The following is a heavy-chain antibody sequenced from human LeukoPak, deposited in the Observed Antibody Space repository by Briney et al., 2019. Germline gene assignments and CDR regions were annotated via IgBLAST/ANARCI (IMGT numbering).Heavy chain of an antibody. Sequence: AASVKVSCKASGGTSITDTVTCVRQAPGQGLERMGGITPVFGITNYAQKFQGRVTITTDESTSTAYMELSSLISEDTDIYYCARVDRYYFYLDVWGKGTTVTVSS. V-gene: IGHV1-69*05. CDR1: GGTSITDT. CDR3: ARVDRYYFYLDV. J-gene: IGHJ6*03. CDR2: ITPVFGIT.